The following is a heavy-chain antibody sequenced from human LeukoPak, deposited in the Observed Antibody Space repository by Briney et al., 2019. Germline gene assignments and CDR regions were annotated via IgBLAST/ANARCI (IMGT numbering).Heavy chain of an antibody. CDR1: GYTFTSYD. D-gene: IGHD2-2*02. CDR3: ARGLGGQLLYLGLNWFDP. V-gene: IGHV1-8*02. Sequence: GASVKVSCKASGYTFTSYDINWVRQATGQGLEWMGWMNPNSGNTGYAQKFQGRVTMTRNTSISTAYMELSSLRSEDTAVYYCARGLGGQLLYLGLNWFDPWGQGTLVTVSS. CDR2: MNPNSGNT. J-gene: IGHJ5*02.